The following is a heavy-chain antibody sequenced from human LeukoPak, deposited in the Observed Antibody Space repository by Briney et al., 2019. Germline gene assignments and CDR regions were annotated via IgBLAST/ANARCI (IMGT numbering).Heavy chain of an antibody. CDR1: GFGFSGYS. Sequence: GGSLRLSCPASGFGFSGYSMTWVRQGPGKGLEWISYIGTSSGTTYYADSVNGRFSISRDNAENTLYLQMNSLRAEDTDIYYCARVIHRQTYYFDYWGRGTLVTVSS. V-gene: IGHV3-48*01. J-gene: IGHJ4*02. CDR3: ARVIHRQTYYFDY. D-gene: IGHD5-18*01. CDR2: IGTSSGTT.